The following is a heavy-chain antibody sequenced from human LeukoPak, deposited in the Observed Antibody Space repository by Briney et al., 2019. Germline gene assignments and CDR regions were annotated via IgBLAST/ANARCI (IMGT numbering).Heavy chain of an antibody. CDR1: GFTFSSYA. CDR3: ARQCGSSGSRDINIDY. D-gene: IGHD6-19*01. Sequence: PGGSLRLSCAASGFTFSSYAMHWVRQAPGKGLEWVAVISYDGSNKYYADSVKGRFTISRDNSKNTLYLQMNSLRAEDTAVYYCARQCGSSGSRDINIDYWGPGTLVTVSS. J-gene: IGHJ4*02. V-gene: IGHV3-30-3*01. CDR2: ISYDGSNK.